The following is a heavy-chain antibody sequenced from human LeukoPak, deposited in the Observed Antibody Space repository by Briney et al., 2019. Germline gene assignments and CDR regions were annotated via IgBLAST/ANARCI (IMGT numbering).Heavy chain of an antibody. D-gene: IGHD2-15*01. Sequence: SETLSLTCTVSGGSISSSSHYWGWIRQPPGKGLEWIGSIYYSGSTYYNPSLKSRVTISVDTSKNQFSLKLSSVTAADTAVYYCAGKRCSGGSCFDAFDIWGQGTMVTVSS. CDR3: AGKRCSGGSCFDAFDI. CDR1: GGSISSSSHY. J-gene: IGHJ3*02. CDR2: IYYSGST. V-gene: IGHV4-39*01.